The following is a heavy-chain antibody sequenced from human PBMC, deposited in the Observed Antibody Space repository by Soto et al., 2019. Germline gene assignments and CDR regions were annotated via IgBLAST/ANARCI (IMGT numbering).Heavy chain of an antibody. CDR3: AKDAITMVRGVISYYGMDV. D-gene: IGHD3-10*01. CDR1: GFTFDDYA. V-gene: IGHV3-9*01. J-gene: IGHJ6*02. CDR2: ISWNSGSI. Sequence: EVQLVESGGGLVQPGRSLRLSCAASGFTFDDYAMHWVRQAPGKGLEGVSGISWNSGSIGYADSVKGRFTISRDNAKNSRYLQMNSLRAEETALYYCAKDAITMVRGVISYYGMDVWGQGTTVTVSS.